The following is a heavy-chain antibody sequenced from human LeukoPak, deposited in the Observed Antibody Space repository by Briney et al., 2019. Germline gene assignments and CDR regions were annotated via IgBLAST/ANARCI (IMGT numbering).Heavy chain of an antibody. CDR3: ARSRGYDSSGYYY. CDR1: GFTFSSYS. CDR2: ISSSSSYI. V-gene: IGHV3-21*01. D-gene: IGHD3-22*01. J-gene: IGHJ4*02. Sequence: GGSLRLSCAASGFTFSSYSMNWVRQAPGKGLEWVSSISSSSSYIYYADSVKGRFTISRDNAKNSLYLQMNSLRAEDTAVYYCARSRGYDSSGYYYWGQGTLVTVSS.